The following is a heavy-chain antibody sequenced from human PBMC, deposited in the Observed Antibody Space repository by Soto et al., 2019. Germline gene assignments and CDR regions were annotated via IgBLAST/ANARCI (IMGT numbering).Heavy chain of an antibody. CDR1: GDSVSSNSAA. J-gene: IGHJ6*02. CDR2: TYYRSKWYN. V-gene: IGHV6-1*01. D-gene: IGHD6-6*01. CDR3: ARGLQYSNSSAWGYYYYYYGMDV. Sequence: PSQTLSLTCSISGDSVSSNSAAWNWIRQSPPRGLEWPGRTYYRSKWYNDYPVSVKSRITINPDTSKNQFSPQLNSVTPEDTAVDYCARGLQYSNSSAWGYYYYYYGMDVWGQGTTVTVSS.